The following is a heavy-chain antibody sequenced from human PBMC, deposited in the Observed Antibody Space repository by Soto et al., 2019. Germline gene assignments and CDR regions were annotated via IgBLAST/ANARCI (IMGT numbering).Heavy chain of an antibody. CDR1: GYSLTTHY. Sequence: QVPLVQSGAEVKKPGASVKVSCKASGYSLTTHYMHWVRQAPGEGLERMGRIDPSGTSTTYAVKFQGRVTWSRDTSTSTVCLEVTSLRSEDTAVYFCARDPGEYCAAGSCYYFDYWGQGTLFSVSS. V-gene: IGHV1-46*01. J-gene: IGHJ4*01. D-gene: IGHD2-8*02. CDR2: IDPSGTST. CDR3: ARDPGEYCAAGSCYYFDY.